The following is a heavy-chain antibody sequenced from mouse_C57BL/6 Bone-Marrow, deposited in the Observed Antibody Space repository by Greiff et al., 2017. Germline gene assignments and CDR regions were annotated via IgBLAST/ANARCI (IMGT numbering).Heavy chain of an antibody. CDR2: IYPNSGST. J-gene: IGHJ3*01. CDR1: GYTFTSYW. CDR3: ERKETYYSNYAFAY. Sequence: QVQLQQPGAELVKPGASVKLSCKASGYTFTSYWMHWVKQRPGQGLEWIGMIYPNSGSTNYNEKFKSKATLTVDKSSSTAYMQLSSLTSEDSAVYYCERKETYYSNYAFAYWGQGTLVTVSA. D-gene: IGHD2-5*01. V-gene: IGHV1-64*01.